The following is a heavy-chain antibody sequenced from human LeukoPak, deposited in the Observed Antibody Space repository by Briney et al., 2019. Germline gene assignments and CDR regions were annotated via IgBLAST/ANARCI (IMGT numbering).Heavy chain of an antibody. J-gene: IGHJ4*02. CDR3: ARDEGLGDFDY. CDR2: INYSGSN. CDR1: GFTISSYY. Sequence: SETLSLTCAVSGFTISSYYWSWLRQAPGKGLEWIGYINYSGSNNYNPSLKTRVTISVDTSKNQFSLKLSSVTAADTAVYYCARDEGLGDFDYWGQGTLVTVSS. V-gene: IGHV4-59*01. D-gene: IGHD3/OR15-3a*01.